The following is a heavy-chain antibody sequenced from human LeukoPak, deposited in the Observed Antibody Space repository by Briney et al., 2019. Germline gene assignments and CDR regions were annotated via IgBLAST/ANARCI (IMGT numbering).Heavy chain of an antibody. V-gene: IGHV4-34*01. D-gene: IGHD1/OR15-1a*01. CDR3: ARGVNNWNIDVFDI. Sequence: SETLSLTCAVYGGSFSGYYWSWIRQPPGKGLEWIGEIYHSGSTKYNPSLQSRVTISVDKSKNQFSLKLTSVTAAETAVYFCARGVNNWNIDVFDIWGQGTVVTVSS. CDR2: IYHSGST. CDR1: GGSFSGYY. J-gene: IGHJ3*02.